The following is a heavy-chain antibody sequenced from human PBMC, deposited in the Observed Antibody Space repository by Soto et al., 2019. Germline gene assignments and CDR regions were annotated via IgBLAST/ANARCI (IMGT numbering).Heavy chain of an antibody. CDR2: IYHSVST. Sequence: PCVTRSLTCPVSGYSISSGYYLVWLRQPPGKGLEWIGSIYHSVSTYYNPSLKSRVTISVDTSKNQFSLKLSSVTAADTAVYYCARNNWNYVSFDYWGQGTRVNVSA. D-gene: IGHD1-7*01. J-gene: IGHJ4*02. CDR1: GYSISSGYY. V-gene: IGHV4-38-2*01. CDR3: ARNNWNYVSFDY.